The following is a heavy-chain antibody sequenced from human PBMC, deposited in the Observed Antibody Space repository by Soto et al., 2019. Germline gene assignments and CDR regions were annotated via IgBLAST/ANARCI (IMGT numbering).Heavy chain of an antibody. Sequence: ASVNVSCKSSGYSFTTRCISWVRRAPGHGLEWMGWISAYNGDTHYVQRFQGRLTMTTDTSTSTAYMELRSLTSDDTAVYYCARDPPFSGILRGTPLMDVWGQGTTVTVSS. CDR1: GYSFTTRC. CDR2: ISAYNGDT. CDR3: ARDPPFSGILRGTPLMDV. V-gene: IGHV1-18*04. J-gene: IGHJ6*02. D-gene: IGHD4-17*01.